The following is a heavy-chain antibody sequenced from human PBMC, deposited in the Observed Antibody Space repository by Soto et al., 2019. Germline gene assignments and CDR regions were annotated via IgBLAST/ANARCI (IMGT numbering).Heavy chain of an antibody. D-gene: IGHD3-3*01. CDR1: GYTFTSYG. J-gene: IGHJ5*02. CDR2: ISAYNGNT. Sequence: ASVKVSCKASGYTFTSYGISWVRQAPGQGLEWMGWISAYNGNTNYAQKLQGRVTMTTGTSTSTAYMELRSLRSDDTAVYYCARDQWSGYYVPNTAWFDPWGQGTLVTVSS. V-gene: IGHV1-18*04. CDR3: ARDQWSGYYVPNTAWFDP.